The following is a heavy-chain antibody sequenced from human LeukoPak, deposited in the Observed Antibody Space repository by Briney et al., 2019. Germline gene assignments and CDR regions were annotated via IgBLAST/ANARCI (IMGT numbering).Heavy chain of an antibody. CDR2: ISWNSGSI. CDR1: GFTFDDYA. D-gene: IGHD1-26*01. CDR3: AKDTGWAGSSGFDY. V-gene: IGHV3-9*01. J-gene: IGHJ4*02. Sequence: PGGSLRLSCAASGFTFDDYAMHWVRQAPGKGLEWVSGISWNSGSIGYADSVKGRFTISRDNAKNSLYPQMNSLRAEDTALYYCAKDTGWAGSSGFDYWGQGTLVTVSS.